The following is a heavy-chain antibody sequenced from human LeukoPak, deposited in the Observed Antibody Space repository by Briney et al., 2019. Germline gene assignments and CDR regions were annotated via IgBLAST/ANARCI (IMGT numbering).Heavy chain of an antibody. J-gene: IGHJ4*02. CDR2: IYYSGST. CDR1: GGSISSSSYY. CDR3: ARSGDPLGWYFDY. D-gene: IGHD7-27*01. V-gene: IGHV4-39*07. Sequence: SETLSLTCTVSGGSISSSSYYWGWIRQPPGKGLEWIGSIYYSGSTYYNPSLKSRVTISVDTSKNQFSLKLSSVTAADTAVYYCARSGDPLGWYFDYWGQGTLVTVSS.